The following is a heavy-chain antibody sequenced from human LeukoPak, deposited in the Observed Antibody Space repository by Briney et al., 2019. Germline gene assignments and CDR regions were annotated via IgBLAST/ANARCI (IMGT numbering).Heavy chain of an antibody. Sequence: GGSLRLSCAASGFTFSSYAMSWVRQAPGKGLEWVSVIYSGGSTYYADSVKGRFTISRDNSKNTLYLQMNSLRAEDTAVYYCARDERGIDYWGQGTLVTVSS. V-gene: IGHV3-53*01. CDR3: ARDERGIDY. D-gene: IGHD3-16*01. CDR1: GFTFSSYA. CDR2: IYSGGST. J-gene: IGHJ4*02.